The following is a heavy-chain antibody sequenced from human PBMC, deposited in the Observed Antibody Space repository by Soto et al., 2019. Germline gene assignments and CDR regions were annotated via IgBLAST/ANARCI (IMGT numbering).Heavy chain of an antibody. CDR1: GFTFSNYA. CDR2: ISFDGNNN. V-gene: IGHV3-30-3*01. Sequence: ESGGGVVQPGRSLRLSCAASGFTFSNYALHWVRQAPGRGLEWVALISFDGNNNYYANSVKGRFTISRDNSKNTLYLQMNSLRAEDTAVYYCGRCTGTSCHLGADFWGQGTLVIVS. D-gene: IGHD2-2*01. CDR3: GRCTGTSCHLGADF. J-gene: IGHJ4*02.